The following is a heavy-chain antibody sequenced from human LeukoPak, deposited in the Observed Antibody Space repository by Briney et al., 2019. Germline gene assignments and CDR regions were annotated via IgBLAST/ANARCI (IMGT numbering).Heavy chain of an antibody. D-gene: IGHD2-2*01. V-gene: IGHV1-2*02. CDR1: GYTFTGYY. CDR3: ARANALYCSSTSCLFDY. Sequence: AASVTVSCKASGYTFTGYYMHWVRQAPGQGLEWMAWINPNSGGTYYAQNFHDRITMTRDTSISTAYMELSRLRSDDTAIYYCARANALYCSSTSCLFDYWGQGTLVTVSS. CDR2: INPNSGGT. J-gene: IGHJ4*02.